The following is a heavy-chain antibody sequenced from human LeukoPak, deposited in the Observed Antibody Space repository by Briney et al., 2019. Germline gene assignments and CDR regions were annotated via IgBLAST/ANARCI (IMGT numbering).Heavy chain of an antibody. CDR3: ARDFIVGATCFVY. J-gene: IGHJ4*02. D-gene: IGHD1-26*01. CDR2: INPNSGGT. Sequence: ASVKVSCKASGYTFTGYYMHWVRQAPGQGLEWMGWINPNSGGTNYAQKFQGRVTMTRDTSISTAYMELSRLRSDDTAVYYCARDFIVGATCFVYWGQGTLVTVSS. V-gene: IGHV1-2*02. CDR1: GYTFTGYY.